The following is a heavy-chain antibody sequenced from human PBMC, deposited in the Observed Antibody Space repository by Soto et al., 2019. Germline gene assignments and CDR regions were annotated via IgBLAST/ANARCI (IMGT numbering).Heavy chain of an antibody. CDR2: MSYDGSKK. V-gene: IGHV3-30*09. CDR3: ARARGTYSPFDF. J-gene: IGHJ4*02. Sequence: AGGSLRLSCAVSGFTSSPYFMHWVRQAPGKGLEWVAFMSYDGSKKYYADSVKGRFAISRDDSKTTFYLQMNSLRTEDTAVYYCARARGTYSPFDFRGQGTLVTVSS. CDR1: GFTSSPYF. D-gene: IGHD2-21*01.